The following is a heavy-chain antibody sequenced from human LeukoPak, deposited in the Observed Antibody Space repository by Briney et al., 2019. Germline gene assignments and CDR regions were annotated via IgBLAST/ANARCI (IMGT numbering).Heavy chain of an antibody. CDR1: GGSISTYS. V-gene: IGHV4-59*12. Sequence: PSETLSLTCTVSGGSISTYSWSWIRQTPGKGLEWIGYIYYTGSTNYNPSLKSRVTMSVDTSKNQFSLKLSSVTAADTAVYYCARDSGTTGEVKFDPWGQGTLVTVSS. CDR3: ARDSGTTGEVKFDP. CDR2: IYYTGST. J-gene: IGHJ5*02. D-gene: IGHD3-10*01.